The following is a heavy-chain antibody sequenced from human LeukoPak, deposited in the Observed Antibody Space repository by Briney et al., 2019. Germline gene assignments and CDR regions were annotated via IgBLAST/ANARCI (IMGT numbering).Heavy chain of an antibody. CDR1: GYTFTSYD. J-gene: IGHJ4*02. CDR3: ARANLGYAWGSYRYFDY. CDR2: MNPNSGNT. D-gene: IGHD3-16*02. V-gene: IGHV1-8*01. Sequence: ASVKVSCKAPGYTFTSYDINWVRQATGQGLEWMGWMNPNSGNTGYAQKFQGRVTMTRNTSISTAYMELSSLRSEDTAVYYCARANLGYAWGSYRYFDYWGQGTLVTVSS.